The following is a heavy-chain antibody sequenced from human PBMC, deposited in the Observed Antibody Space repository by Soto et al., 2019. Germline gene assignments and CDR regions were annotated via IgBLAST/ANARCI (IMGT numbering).Heavy chain of an antibody. D-gene: IGHD6-13*01. J-gene: IGHJ6*03. CDR2: IYWDGDK. CDR1: GFSLSTSGVG. V-gene: IGHV2-5*02. CDR3: AHSGGSSSWYSHYMDV. Sequence: QITLKESGPTLVKPTQTLTLTCTFSGFSLSTSGVGVGWIRQPPGKALECLALIYWDGDKRYSPSLKSRLTITKDTSKXXVVLTMTNMDPVDTATYYCAHSGGSSSWYSHYMDVWGKGTTVTVSS.